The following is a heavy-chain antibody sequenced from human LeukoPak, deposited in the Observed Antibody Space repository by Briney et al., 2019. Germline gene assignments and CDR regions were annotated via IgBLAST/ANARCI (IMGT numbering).Heavy chain of an antibody. CDR3: ARDRVAAAGRGAGYFDL. CDR2: INPNSGGT. CDR1: GYTFTGYY. J-gene: IGHJ2*01. D-gene: IGHD6-13*01. V-gene: IGHV1-2*02. Sequence: ASVKVSCKASGYTFTGYYMNWVRQAPGQGLEWMGWINPNSGGTNYAQKFQGRVTMTRDTSISTAYMELSRLRSDDTAVYYCARDRVAAAGRGAGYFDLWGRGTLVTVSS.